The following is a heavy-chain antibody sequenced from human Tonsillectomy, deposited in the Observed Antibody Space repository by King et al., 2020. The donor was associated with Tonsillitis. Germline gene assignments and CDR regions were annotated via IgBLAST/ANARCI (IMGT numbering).Heavy chain of an antibody. J-gene: IGHJ4*02. CDR3: AKDPRPLGYCSGGSCYSVNYFDY. Sequence: VQLVESGGGLVQPGGSLRLSCAASGFTFSSYAMSWVRQAPGKGLEWVSVIYSGGSSTYHADSEKGRFTISRDNSKNTLYLQMNSLRAEDTAVYYCAKDPRPLGYCSGGSCYSVNYFDYWGQGTLVTVSS. V-gene: IGHV3-23*03. D-gene: IGHD2-15*01. CDR2: IYSGGSST. CDR1: GFTFSSYA.